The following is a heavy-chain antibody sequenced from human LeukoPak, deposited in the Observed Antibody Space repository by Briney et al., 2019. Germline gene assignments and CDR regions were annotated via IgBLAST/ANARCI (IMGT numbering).Heavy chain of an antibody. CDR3: ARFRRDGYNRRFFDY. J-gene: IGHJ4*02. CDR1: GYSFTSYW. CDR2: IYPGDSDT. V-gene: IGHV5-51*01. Sequence: GESLKISCKGSGYSFTSYWIGWVRQMPGKGLEWMGIIYPGDSDTRYSPSFQGQVTISADKSISTAYLQWSSLKASDTAMYYCARFRRDGYNRRFFDYWGQGTLVTVSS. D-gene: IGHD5-24*01.